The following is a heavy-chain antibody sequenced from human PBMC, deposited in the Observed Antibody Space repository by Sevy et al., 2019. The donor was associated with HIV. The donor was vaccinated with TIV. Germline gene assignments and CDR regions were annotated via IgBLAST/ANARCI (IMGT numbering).Heavy chain of an antibody. CDR3: ARSPYDYSSGSYLWYFDL. Sequence: ASVKVSCSASGFNINTYGITWVRQAPGQGLEWMGRISTYTGKTDYAQNLEVRVTMSADTSTNIAYMTLRSLTSDDTAVYYCARSPYDYSSGSYLWYFDLWGRGTLVTVSS. CDR2: ISTYTGKT. D-gene: IGHD3-10*01. CDR1: GFNINTYG. J-gene: IGHJ2*01. V-gene: IGHV1-18*01.